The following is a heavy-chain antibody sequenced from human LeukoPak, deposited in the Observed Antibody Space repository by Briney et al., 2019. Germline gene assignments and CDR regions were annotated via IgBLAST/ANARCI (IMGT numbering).Heavy chain of an antibody. J-gene: IGHJ4*02. CDR2: INPSGGST. D-gene: IGHD6-19*01. CDR3: ARDHSSGWYDY. CDR1: GYTFTSYY. Sequence: ASVKVSCKASGYTFTSYYMHWVRQAPGQGLEWMGIINPSGGSTSYAQKFQGGVTMTRDTSTSTVYMELSSLRSEDTAVYYCARDHSSGWYDYWGQGTLVTVSS. V-gene: IGHV1-46*01.